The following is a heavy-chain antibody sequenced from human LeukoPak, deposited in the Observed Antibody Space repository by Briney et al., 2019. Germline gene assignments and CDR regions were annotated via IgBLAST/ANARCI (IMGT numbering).Heavy chain of an antibody. D-gene: IGHD2-21*02. CDR2: ISSRANYI. J-gene: IGHJ4*02. Sequence: GGSLRLSCAASGFTFSSYSMNWVRQAPGKGLEWVSSISSRANYIYYADSVQGRFTISRDNAKNSLYLQTNSLRAEDTAVYYCASLVYCGGDCYTDYWGQGTLVTVSS. CDR1: GFTFSSYS. V-gene: IGHV3-21*01. CDR3: ASLVYCGGDCYTDY.